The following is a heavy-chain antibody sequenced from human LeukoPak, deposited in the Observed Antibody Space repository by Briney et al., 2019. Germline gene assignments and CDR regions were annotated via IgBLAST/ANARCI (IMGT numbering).Heavy chain of an antibody. J-gene: IGHJ4*02. CDR1: GGSISSYY. CDR3: AGDLRLGELSLRYYFDY. Sequence: NPLETLSLTCTVTGGSISSYYWSWIRQPAGKGLEWIGRIYTSGSTNYNPSLNSRVTMSVDTSKSQFSLKLSSVTPADTAVYYCAGDLRLGELSLRYYFDYWGQGTLVTVSS. CDR2: IYTSGST. V-gene: IGHV4-4*07. D-gene: IGHD3-16*02.